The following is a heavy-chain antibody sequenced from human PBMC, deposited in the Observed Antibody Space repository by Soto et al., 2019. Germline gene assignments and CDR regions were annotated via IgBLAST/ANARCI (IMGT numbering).Heavy chain of an antibody. J-gene: IGHJ4*02. CDR1: GYTFTDYY. CDR3: ASGGSSNWPDF. Sequence: QVQLVQSGAEVKKPGASVKVSCKASGYTFTDYYMHWVRQAPGQGLEWMGWINANSGGTNYPQKFQGRVTMPRDTSISTAYMELSSLRSDDTAVYYCASGGSSNWPDFWGQGTLVTVSS. CDR2: INANSGGT. V-gene: IGHV1-2*02. D-gene: IGHD6-13*01.